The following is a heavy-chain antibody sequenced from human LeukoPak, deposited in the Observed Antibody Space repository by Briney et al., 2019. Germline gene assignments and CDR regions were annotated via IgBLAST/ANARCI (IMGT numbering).Heavy chain of an antibody. CDR2: IDWDDDK. CDR1: GFSLSTSGMC. V-gene: IGHV2-70*01. D-gene: IGHD3-10*01. Sequence: FGPTLVNPTQTLTLTCTFSGFSLSTSGMCVSWIRQPPGKALEWPALIDWDDDKYYSTSLKTRLTISKDTSKNQVVLIMTNMDPVDTATYYCARTLYYGSGSYYNQFGAFDIWGQGTMVTVSS. CDR3: ARTLYYGSGSYYNQFGAFDI. J-gene: IGHJ3*02.